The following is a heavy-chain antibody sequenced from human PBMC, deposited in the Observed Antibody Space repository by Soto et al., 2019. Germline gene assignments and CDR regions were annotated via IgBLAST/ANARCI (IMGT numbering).Heavy chain of an antibody. J-gene: IGHJ6*02. V-gene: IGHV4-31*03. CDR3: ARDSLYNCSGSYYNADYYYYGMDV. Sequence: PSETLSLTCTVSGGSISSGGYYWSWIRQHPGKGLEWIGYIYYSGSTYYNPSLKSRVTISVDTSKNQFSLKLSSVTAADTAVYYCARDSLYNCSGSYYNADYYYYGMDVWGQGTTVTVSS. CDR1: GGSISSGGYY. CDR2: IYYSGST. D-gene: IGHD3-10*02.